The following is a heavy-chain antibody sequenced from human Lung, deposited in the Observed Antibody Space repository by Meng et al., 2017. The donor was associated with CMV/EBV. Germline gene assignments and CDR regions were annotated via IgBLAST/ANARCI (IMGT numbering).Heavy chain of an antibody. D-gene: IGHD3-16*01. CDR3: ARDVATGPRGDYVDY. V-gene: IGHV4-59*13. Sequence: GSLRLXCTVSGGSISSYYWSWIRQSPGKGLDWIGFMNYRGSSNYNPSLKSRITISVDTSKNQFSLKLTSVTAADAAGYYCARDVATGPRGDYVDYWGQGIXVTVSS. CDR1: GGSISSYY. CDR2: MNYRGSS. J-gene: IGHJ4*02.